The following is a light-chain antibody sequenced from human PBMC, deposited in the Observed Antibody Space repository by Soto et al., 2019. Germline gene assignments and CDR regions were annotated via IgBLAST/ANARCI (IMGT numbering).Light chain of an antibody. CDR2: NSS. Sequence: EIVLTQSPGTLSLSPGERATLSCRASQSVRSNYLAWYQQKPGQAPRLLIYNSSTRATGIPDRFSGSGSGTDFPLTISRLEPEDFALYYCQQYRDLPQTFGQGTQVELK. CDR1: QSVRSNY. CDR3: QQYRDLPQT. J-gene: IGKJ1*01. V-gene: IGKV3-20*01.